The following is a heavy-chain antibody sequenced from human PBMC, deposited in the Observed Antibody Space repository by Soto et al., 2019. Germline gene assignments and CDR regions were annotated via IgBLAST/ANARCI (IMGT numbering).Heavy chain of an antibody. V-gene: IGHV4-59*08. J-gene: IGHJ3*02. CDR2: IYYSGST. CDR1: GGSISSYY. Sequence: SETLSLTCTVSGGSISSYYWSWIRQPPGKGLEWIGYIYYSGSTNYNPSLKSRVTISVDTSKNQFSLKLSSVTAADTAVYYCARLKMSAFDIWGQGTMVTVSS. CDR3: ARLKMSAFDI.